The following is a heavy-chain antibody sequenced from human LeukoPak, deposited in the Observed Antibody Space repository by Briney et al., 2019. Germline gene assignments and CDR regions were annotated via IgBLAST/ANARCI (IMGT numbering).Heavy chain of an antibody. J-gene: IGHJ4*02. V-gene: IGHV1-69*13. Sequence: ASVKVSCKASGGTFSSYAISWVRQAPGQGLKWMGGIIPIFGTANYAQKFQGRVTITADESTSTAYMELSSLRSEDTAVYYCATYSGYNPHHYFDYWGQGTLVTVSS. CDR1: GGTFSSYA. CDR3: ATYSGYNPHHYFDY. CDR2: IIPIFGTA. D-gene: IGHD5-12*01.